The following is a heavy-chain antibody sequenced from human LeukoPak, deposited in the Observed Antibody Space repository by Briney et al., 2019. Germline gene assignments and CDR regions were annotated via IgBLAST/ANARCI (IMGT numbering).Heavy chain of an antibody. J-gene: IGHJ5*02. Sequence: PSETLSLTCTVSGGSISSSSYYWGWIRQPPGKGLEWIGSIYYSGSTYYNPSLKSRVNISVDTSKNPFSLKLSSVTAADTAVYYCASGHRDSSGDWFDPWGQGTLVTVSS. CDR1: GGSISSSSYY. CDR2: IYYSGST. CDR3: ASGHRDSSGDWFDP. D-gene: IGHD6-25*01. V-gene: IGHV4-39*01.